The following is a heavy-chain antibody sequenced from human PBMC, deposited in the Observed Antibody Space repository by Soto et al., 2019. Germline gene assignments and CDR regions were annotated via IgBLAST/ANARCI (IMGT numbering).Heavy chain of an antibody. CDR3: IKEARGHSYARL. CDR1: GFLSSNYA. J-gene: IGHJ4*02. CDR2: ISDSGVNT. Sequence: PGGSLRLSCAASGFLSSNYAMGWVRQAPGTGLEWVSGISDSGVNTYYADSVKGRSTISRDNSKNALYLEMKSLRAGDTAVYYCIKEARGHSYARLWGRGAPVTVSS. D-gene: IGHD3-16*01. V-gene: IGHV3-23*01.